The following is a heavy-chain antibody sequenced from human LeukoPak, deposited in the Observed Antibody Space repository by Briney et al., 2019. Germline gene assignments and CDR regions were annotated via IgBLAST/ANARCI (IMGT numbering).Heavy chain of an antibody. V-gene: IGHV3-23*01. D-gene: IGHD6-13*01. J-gene: IGHJ5*02. Sequence: GGSLRLSCAASGFTFSSYAMSWVRQAPGKGLEWVSAISGSGGSTYYADSVKGRFTISRDNSKNTLYLQMNSLRAEDTAVYYCAEDQAAAGIYNWFDPWGQGTLVTVSS. CDR2: ISGSGGST. CDR1: GFTFSSYA. CDR3: AEDQAAAGIYNWFDP.